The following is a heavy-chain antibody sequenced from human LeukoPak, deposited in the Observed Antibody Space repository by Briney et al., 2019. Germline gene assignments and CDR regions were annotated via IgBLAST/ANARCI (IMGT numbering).Heavy chain of an antibody. Sequence: SETLSLTCAVYGGSFSGYYWSWIRQPPGKGLEWIGEINHSGSTNYNLSLKSRVTISVDTSKNQFSLKLSSVTAADTAVYYCARDIAYCGGDCSDYAFDIWGQGTMVTVSS. CDR2: INHSGST. J-gene: IGHJ3*02. CDR3: ARDIAYCGGDCSDYAFDI. D-gene: IGHD2-21*02. CDR1: GGSFSGYY. V-gene: IGHV4-34*01.